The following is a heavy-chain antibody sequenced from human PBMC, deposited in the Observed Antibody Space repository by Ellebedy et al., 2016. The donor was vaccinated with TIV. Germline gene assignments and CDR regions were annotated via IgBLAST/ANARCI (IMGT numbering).Heavy chain of an antibody. D-gene: IGHD1-26*01. CDR3: AREGLVGATDS. J-gene: IGHJ4*02. Sequence: GESLKISCAASGFTVSNNYMSWVRQAPGKGLEWVSVIYSGGGISYADSVKGRFTISRDNAKNTLYLQMNSLRAEDTAVYYCAREGLVGATDSWGQGNLVTVSS. V-gene: IGHV3-53*01. CDR1: GFTVSNNY. CDR2: IYSGGGI.